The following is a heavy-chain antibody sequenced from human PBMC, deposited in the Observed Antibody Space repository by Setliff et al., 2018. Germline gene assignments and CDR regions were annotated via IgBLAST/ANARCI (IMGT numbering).Heavy chain of an antibody. D-gene: IGHD3-3*01. CDR3: ARVRYVSWSGSIDY. Sequence: KPSETLSLTCTVSGGSISVSNWWSWVRQPPGKGLAWIGEIYHSGSTHYNPSLKSRVTTSVDTSKNQFSLKLSSVTAASTAVYYWARVRYVSWSGSIDYWGQGSLVTVSS. J-gene: IGHJ4*02. V-gene: IGHV4-4*02. CDR1: GGSISVSNW. CDR2: IYHSGST.